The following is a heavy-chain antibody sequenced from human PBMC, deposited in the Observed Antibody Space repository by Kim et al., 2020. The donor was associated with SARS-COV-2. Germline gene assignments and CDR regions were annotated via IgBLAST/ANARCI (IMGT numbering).Heavy chain of an antibody. CDR2: ISSSSSYT. CDR1: GFTFSDYY. J-gene: IGHJ4*02. V-gene: IGHV3-11*06. Sequence: GGSLRLSCAASGFTFSDYYMSWIRQAPGKGLEWVSYISSSSSYTNYADSVKGRFTISRDNAKNSLYLQMNSLRAEDTAVYYCARDRLYGSGSYRVPDYWGQGTLVTVSS. CDR3: ARDRLYGSGSYRVPDY. D-gene: IGHD3-10*01.